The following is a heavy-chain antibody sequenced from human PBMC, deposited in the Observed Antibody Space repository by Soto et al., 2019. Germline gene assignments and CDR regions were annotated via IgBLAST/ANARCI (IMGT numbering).Heavy chain of an antibody. CDR1: GYTFTSYA. CDR3: TLVVAATGVLRLDMDV. V-gene: IGHV1-3*01. D-gene: IGHD2-15*01. Sequence: ASVKVSCKASGYTFTSYAMHWVRQAPGQRLEWMGWINAGNGNTKYSQKFQGRVTITRDTSASTAYMELSSLRSEETAVYYCTLVVAATGVLRLDMDVWGQGTTVTVSS. J-gene: IGHJ6*02. CDR2: INAGNGNT.